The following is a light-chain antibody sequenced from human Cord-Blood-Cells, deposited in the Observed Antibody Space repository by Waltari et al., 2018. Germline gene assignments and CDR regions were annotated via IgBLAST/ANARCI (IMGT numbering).Light chain of an antibody. Sequence: QSALTQPPSPSGSPRQSVPLSCTGPSSDVGGYNYVSWYQQPPGKAPKLMIYEASKRPSGVPDRFSGSKSGNTASLTVSGHQAEDEADYYCSSYAGSNHVVFGGGSKLTVL. CDR2: EAS. J-gene: IGLJ2*01. CDR1: SSDVGGYNY. V-gene: IGLV2-8*01. CDR3: SSYAGSNHVV.